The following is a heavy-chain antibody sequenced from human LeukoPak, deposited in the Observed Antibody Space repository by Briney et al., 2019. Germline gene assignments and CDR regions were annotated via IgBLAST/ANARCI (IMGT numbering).Heavy chain of an antibody. J-gene: IGHJ4*02. D-gene: IGHD5-12*01. CDR3: ARDVFIVATITSSGD. CDR1: GFTFSSYS. CDR2: ISSSSSYI. V-gene: IGHV3-21*01. Sequence: GGSLRLSCAASGFTFSSYSMNWVRQAPGKGLEWVSSISSSSSYIYYADSVKGRFTISRDNAKNSLYLQMNSLRAEDTAVYYCARDVFIVATITSSGDWGQGTLVTVSS.